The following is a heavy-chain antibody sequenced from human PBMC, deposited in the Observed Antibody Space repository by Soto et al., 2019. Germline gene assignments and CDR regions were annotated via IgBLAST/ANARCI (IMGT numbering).Heavy chain of an antibody. D-gene: IGHD3-10*01. CDR1: SGSISSSNW. V-gene: IGHV4-4*02. J-gene: IGHJ6*03. Sequence: QVQLQESGPGLVKPSGTLSLTCAVSSGSISSSNWWSWVRQPPGKGLEWIGEIYHSGSTNYNPSLKSRVTISVDKSKTQFPLKVSSVTAADTAVYYCARVLLWFGEEYDYYMDVWDKGTTVTV. CDR2: IYHSGST. CDR3: ARVLLWFGEEYDYYMDV.